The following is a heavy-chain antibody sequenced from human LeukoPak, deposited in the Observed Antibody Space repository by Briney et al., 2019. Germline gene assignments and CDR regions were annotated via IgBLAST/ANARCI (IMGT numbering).Heavy chain of an antibody. CDR1: GYSFTSYW. CDR3: ARQGDILTEYYYYGMDV. V-gene: IGHV5-10-1*01. D-gene: IGHD3-9*01. Sequence: GESLKISCKGSGYSFTSYWISWVRQMPGKGLEWMGRIDPSDSYTNYSPSFQGHVTISADKSISTAYLQWSSLKASDTAMYYCARQGDILTEYYYYGMDVWGQGTTVTVSS. J-gene: IGHJ6*02. CDR2: IDPSDSYT.